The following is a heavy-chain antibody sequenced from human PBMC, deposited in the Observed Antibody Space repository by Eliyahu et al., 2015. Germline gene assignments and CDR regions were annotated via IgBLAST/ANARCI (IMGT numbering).Heavy chain of an antibody. V-gene: IGHV4-39*01. CDR3: ARHPTVTSFTLGY. Sequence: QLQLQESGPGLVKPXETXXXTXTVSGGSXSSSNYYWGXIRQPPGKGAXWIGSIYYSGSTFYNPSLKSRVTISVDTSKNQFSLQLSSVTAADTAVYYCARHPTVTSFTLGYWGQGTLVTVSS. J-gene: IGHJ4*02. CDR1: GGSXSSSNYY. D-gene: IGHD4-17*01. CDR2: IYYSGST.